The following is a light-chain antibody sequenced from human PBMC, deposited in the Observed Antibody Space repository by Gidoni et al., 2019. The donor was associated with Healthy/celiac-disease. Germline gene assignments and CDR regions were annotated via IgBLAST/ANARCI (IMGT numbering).Light chain of an antibody. CDR2: AAS. CDR1: QSISSD. J-gene: IGKJ4*01. Sequence: DIQMTQSPSSLSASVGDRVTITCRASQSISSDLNWYQQKPGKAPKLLIYAASSLQSGVPSRFSGSGSGTDFTLTISSLQPEDFATYYWQQSYSTPVTFGGGTKVEIK. V-gene: IGKV1-39*01. CDR3: QQSYSTPVT.